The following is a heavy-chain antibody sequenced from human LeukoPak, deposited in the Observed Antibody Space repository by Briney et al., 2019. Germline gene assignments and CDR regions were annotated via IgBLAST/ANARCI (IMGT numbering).Heavy chain of an antibody. V-gene: IGHV3-48*03. CDR3: ARGEITFGGGFDY. D-gene: IGHD3-16*01. CDR1: GFTFSSYE. Sequence: PGGSLRLSCAASGFTFSSYEMNWVRQAPGKGLGWVSYISSSGSTIYYADSVKGRFTISRDNAKNSLYLQMNSLRAEDTAVYYCARGEITFGGGFDYWGQGTLVTVSS. CDR2: ISSSGSTI. J-gene: IGHJ4*02.